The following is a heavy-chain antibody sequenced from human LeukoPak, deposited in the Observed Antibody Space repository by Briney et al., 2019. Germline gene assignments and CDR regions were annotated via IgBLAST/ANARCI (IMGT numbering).Heavy chain of an antibody. Sequence: PGRSLRLSCAASAFTFDDYAMHWVRQAPGKGLEWVSGISWNSGSIGYADSVKGRFTISRDNAKNSLYLQMNSLRGEDTALYYCAKGYGSGTIYGMDVWGQGTTVTVSS. CDR3: AKGYGSGTIYGMDV. V-gene: IGHV3-9*01. J-gene: IGHJ6*02. D-gene: IGHD3-10*01. CDR1: AFTFDDYA. CDR2: ISWNSGSI.